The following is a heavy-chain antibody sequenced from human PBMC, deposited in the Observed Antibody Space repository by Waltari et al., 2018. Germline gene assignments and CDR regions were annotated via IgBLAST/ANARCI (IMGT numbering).Heavy chain of an antibody. CDR1: GYSFSSHW. D-gene: IGHD2-15*01. CDR3: AREDIVVVTTYDMDV. J-gene: IGHJ6*02. Sequence: EVQLVQSGAEMKKPGESLRISCKGSGYSFSSHWINWVRQMPGRGLEWMGRSDPSDSYINYSPSCQGHVTISADTSGSHAYLQWSSLKASDTAIYYCAREDIVVVTTYDMDVWGQGTTVTVSS. V-gene: IGHV5-10-1*03. CDR2: SDPSDSYI.